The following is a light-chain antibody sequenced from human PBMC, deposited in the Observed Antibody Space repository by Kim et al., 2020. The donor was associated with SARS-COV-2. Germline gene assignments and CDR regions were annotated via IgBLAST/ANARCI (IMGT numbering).Light chain of an antibody. CDR3: QHFGDSSYT. J-gene: IGKJ2*01. Sequence: EIVLTQSPGTLSLSPGERATLSCRASQNVSSGLLAWYQQKPGQAPTLLIYDASSTAAGIADRFSGSGSGTDFTLTISRLEPEDFAVYYCQHFGDSSYTFGQGNKLDI. CDR2: DAS. CDR1: QNVSSGL. V-gene: IGKV3-20*01.